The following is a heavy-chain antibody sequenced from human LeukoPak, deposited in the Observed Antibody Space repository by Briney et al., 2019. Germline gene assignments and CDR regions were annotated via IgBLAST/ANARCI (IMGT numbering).Heavy chain of an antibody. D-gene: IGHD3/OR15-3a*01. CDR1: GFTFSSYT. CDR3: AKHFCTGLDCSLFDS. J-gene: IGHJ4*02. Sequence: GGSLRLSCAASGFTFSSYTMSWVRQAPGKGLEWVSGIRSAVETTHYADSVKGRFIISRDNSKNALSLQLNSLRPEDTALYYCAKHFCTGLDCSLFDSWGQGTLVTVSS. V-gene: IGHV3-23*01. CDR2: IRSAVETT.